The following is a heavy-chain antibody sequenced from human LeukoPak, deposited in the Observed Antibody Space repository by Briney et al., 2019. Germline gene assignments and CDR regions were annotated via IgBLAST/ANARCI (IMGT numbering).Heavy chain of an antibody. V-gene: IGHV3-11*04. Sequence: GGSLRLSCAASGFTLSDYYMSWIRQAPGKGLEWVSYISSSGSTIYYADSVKGRFTISRDNAKNTLYLQMNSLRAEDTAVYYCAKAPEYDFWSGYHLNYYYGMDVWGQGTTVTVSS. J-gene: IGHJ6*02. CDR2: ISSSGSTI. CDR3: AKAPEYDFWSGYHLNYYYGMDV. CDR1: GFTLSDYY. D-gene: IGHD3-3*01.